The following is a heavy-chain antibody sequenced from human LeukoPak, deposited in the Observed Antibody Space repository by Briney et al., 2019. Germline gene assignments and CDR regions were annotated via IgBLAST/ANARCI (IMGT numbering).Heavy chain of an antibody. V-gene: IGHV3-48*01. D-gene: IGHD5-18*01. CDR2: ISHGSIRI. Sequence: GGSLRLSCAASGFTFSSYSMNWVSQAPGKGLEWISYISHGSIRIFYADFVEGRFTVSRDDAKNALYLQMNSLRVEDTAVYYCARDPGYSYAMDSWGQGTLVIVSS. CDR3: ARDPGYSYAMDS. J-gene: IGHJ4*02. CDR1: GFTFSSYS.